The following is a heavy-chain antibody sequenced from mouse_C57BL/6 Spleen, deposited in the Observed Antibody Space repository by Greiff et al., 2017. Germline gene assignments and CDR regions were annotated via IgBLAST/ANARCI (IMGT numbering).Heavy chain of an antibody. CDR3: AREDYYGSSYPFAY. CDR2: IHPNSGST. CDR1: GYTFTSYW. D-gene: IGHD1-1*01. J-gene: IGHJ3*01. Sequence: QVQLKQPGAELVKPGASVKLSCKASGYTFTSYWMHWVKQRPGQGLEWIGMIHPNSGSTNYNEKFKSKATLTVDKSSSTAYMQLSSLTSEDSAVYYCAREDYYGSSYPFAYWGQGTLVTVSA. V-gene: IGHV1-64*01.